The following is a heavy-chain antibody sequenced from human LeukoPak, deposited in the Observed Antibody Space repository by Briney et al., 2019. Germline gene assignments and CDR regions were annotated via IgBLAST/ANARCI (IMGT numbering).Heavy chain of an antibody. CDR2: INPNSGGT. V-gene: IGHV1-2*02. CDR3: ARDLHQWLVSAHFDY. Sequence: GASVKVSCKASGYTFTAYYMHWVRQAPGQGLEWMGWINPNSGGTNYAQKFQGRVTMTRDTSISTAYMELSRLRSDDTAVYYCARDLHQWLVSAHFDYWGQGTLVTVSS. J-gene: IGHJ4*02. D-gene: IGHD6-19*01. CDR1: GYTFTAYY.